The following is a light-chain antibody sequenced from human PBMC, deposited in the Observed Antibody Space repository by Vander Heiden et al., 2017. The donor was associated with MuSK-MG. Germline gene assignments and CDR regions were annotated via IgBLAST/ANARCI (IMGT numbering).Light chain of an antibody. J-gene: IGKJ2*01. V-gene: IGKV1-9*01. CDR2: AAS. CDR3: QQLNSYPRT. Sequence: IQSTQSSSAPSASVGDRVTITCRASQGISSYLAWYQQKPGKAPKLLIYAASTLQSGVPSRFSGSGSGTDFTLTISSLQPEDFATYYCQQLNSYPRTFGQGTKLEIK. CDR1: QGISSY.